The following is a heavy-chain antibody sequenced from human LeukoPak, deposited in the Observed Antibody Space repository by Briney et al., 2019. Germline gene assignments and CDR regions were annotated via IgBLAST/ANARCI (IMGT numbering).Heavy chain of an antibody. CDR2: IYYSGST. CDR1: GGSISSSSYY. CDR3: ASPDLGYYGMDV. D-gene: IGHD3-10*01. V-gene: IGHV4-39*01. J-gene: IGHJ6*02. Sequence: SETLSLTCTVSGGSISSSSYYWGWIRQPPGKGLEWIGSIYYSGSTYYNPSLKSRVTISVDTSKNQFSLKLSSVTAADTAVYYCASPDLGYYGMDVWGQGTTVTVSS.